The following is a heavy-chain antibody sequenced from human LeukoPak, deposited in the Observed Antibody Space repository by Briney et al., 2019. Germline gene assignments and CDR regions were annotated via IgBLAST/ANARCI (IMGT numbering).Heavy chain of an antibody. D-gene: IGHD1-1*01. CDR2: ISSSSSTI. CDR3: ARLKKTGTTRPDDY. V-gene: IGHV3-48*01. J-gene: IGHJ4*02. CDR1: GFTFSSYS. Sequence: PGGPLRLSCAASGFTFSSYSMNWVRQAPGKGLEWVSYISSSSSTIYYADSVKGRFTISRDNAKNSLYLQMNSLRAEDTAVYYCARLKKTGTTRPDDYWGQGTLVTVSS.